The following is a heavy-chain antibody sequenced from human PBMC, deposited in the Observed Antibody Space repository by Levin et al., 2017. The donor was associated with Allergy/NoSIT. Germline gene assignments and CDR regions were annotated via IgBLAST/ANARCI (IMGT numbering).Heavy chain of an antibody. J-gene: IGHJ6*03. Sequence: SETLSLTCTVSGGYISTGSHYWTWIRQPVGKGLEWIGRIFTSGTTNYNPSLSSRVAISLDMSNNQFSLNLTSVTAADTAVYYCAKDHDWIFPPANYYYMDVWGKGTAVTVSS. V-gene: IGHV4-61*02. CDR2: IFTSGTT. D-gene: IGHD3-9*01. CDR1: GGYISTGSHY. CDR3: AKDHDWIFPPANYYYMDV.